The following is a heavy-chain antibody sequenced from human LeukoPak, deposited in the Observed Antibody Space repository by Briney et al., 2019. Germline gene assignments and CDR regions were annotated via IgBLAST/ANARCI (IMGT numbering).Heavy chain of an antibody. V-gene: IGHV4-4*07. D-gene: IGHD3-22*01. Sequence: KPSETLSLTRSVSGGSISNYYWSWIRQPAGKGLEWIGRIYTSGSTKYNPSLKSRVTMSLDKSKNQFSLKLSSVIAADTAVYYCANLHRDSDGYYYVDDSGQGTLVTVSS. CDR3: ANLHRDSDGYYYVDD. CDR1: GGSISNYY. J-gene: IGHJ4*02. CDR2: IYTSGST.